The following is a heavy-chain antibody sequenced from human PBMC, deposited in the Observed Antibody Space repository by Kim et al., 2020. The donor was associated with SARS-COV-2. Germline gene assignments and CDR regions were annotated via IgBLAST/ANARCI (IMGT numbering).Heavy chain of an antibody. D-gene: IGHD3-22*01. Sequence: GRFTISRDNSKNTLYLQMNSLRAEDTAVYYCAKESITMIVVVNPGYYFDYWGQGTLVTVSS. J-gene: IGHJ4*02. V-gene: IGHV3-23*01. CDR3: AKESITMIVVVNPGYYFDY.